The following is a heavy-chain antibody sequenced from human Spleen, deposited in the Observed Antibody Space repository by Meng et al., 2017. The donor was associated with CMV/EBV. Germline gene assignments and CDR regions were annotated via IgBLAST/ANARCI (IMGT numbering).Heavy chain of an antibody. CDR3: ARGGLGSSDTDYYYYGMDV. Sequence: SETLSLTCNVSGGSVSNSDYYWSWIRQPPGKGLEWIGYTYYSGSTYYNPSLKSRVTISVDTSKNQFSLKLSSVTAADTAVYYCARGGLGSSDTDYYYYGMDVWGQGTTVTVSS. D-gene: IGHD6-6*01. CDR2: TYYSGST. V-gene: IGHV4-61*08. J-gene: IGHJ6*02. CDR1: GGSVSNSDYY.